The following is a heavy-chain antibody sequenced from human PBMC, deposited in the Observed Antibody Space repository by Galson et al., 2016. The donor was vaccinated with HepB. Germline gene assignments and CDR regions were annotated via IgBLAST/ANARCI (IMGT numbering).Heavy chain of an antibody. V-gene: IGHV3-9*01. D-gene: IGHD3-16*01. Sequence: SLRLSCAASGFTFDDHAMHWDRQRPGKGLEWVSGISFNSGNVAYADSVKGRFTISRDNAKNSLYLQMDSLRVEDTALYYCTKDGGRYVGASGEPGHYWGQGTLVAVSS. J-gene: IGHJ4*02. CDR3: TKDGGRYVGASGEPGHY. CDR1: GFTFDDHA. CDR2: ISFNSGNV.